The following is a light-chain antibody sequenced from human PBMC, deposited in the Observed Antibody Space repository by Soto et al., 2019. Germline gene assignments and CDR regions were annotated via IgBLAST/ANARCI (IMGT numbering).Light chain of an antibody. CDR3: QQYSSSPWT. CDR1: QSVSSSY. CDR2: GAS. Sequence: DIVMTQSPGTLSLSLGERATLSCRASQSVSSSYLAWYQQKPGQAPRLLIYGASSRATGIPDRFSGSGSGTDFTLTISRLEPEDFAVYYCQQYSSSPWTFGQGTKVEIK. J-gene: IGKJ1*01. V-gene: IGKV3-20*01.